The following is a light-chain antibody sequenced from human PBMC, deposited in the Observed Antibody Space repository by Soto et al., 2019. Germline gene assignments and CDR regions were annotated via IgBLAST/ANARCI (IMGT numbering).Light chain of an antibody. V-gene: IGKV3-20*01. CDR2: GAF. Sequence: EIVLTQSPGTLSLSPGERATLSCRARQSVTSSYLAWYQQKPGQAPRLLIYGAFNRATGIPARFSGSGSGTDFTLTISRLEPEDFAVYYCHQYGSTPATFGQGARVEIK. CDR1: QSVTSSY. J-gene: IGKJ1*01. CDR3: HQYGSTPAT.